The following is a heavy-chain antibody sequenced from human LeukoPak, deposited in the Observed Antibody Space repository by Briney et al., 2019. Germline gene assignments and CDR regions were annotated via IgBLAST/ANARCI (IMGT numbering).Heavy chain of an antibody. J-gene: IGHJ4*02. D-gene: IGHD6-19*01. Sequence: SETLSLTCTVSGGSISSGSYYWSWIRQPAGKGLEWIGRIYTSGSTNYNPSLKSRVTISVDTSKNQFSLKLSSVTAADTAVYYCAREGIAVAQDYWGQGTLVTVSS. CDR2: IYTSGST. CDR1: GGSISSGSYY. CDR3: AREGIAVAQDY. V-gene: IGHV4-61*02.